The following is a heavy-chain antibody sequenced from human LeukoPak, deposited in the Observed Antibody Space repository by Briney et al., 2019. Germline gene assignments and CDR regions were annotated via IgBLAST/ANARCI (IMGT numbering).Heavy chain of an antibody. J-gene: IGHJ5*02. CDR1: GYTFTGYY. CDR2: INPNSGGT. Sequence: ASVKVSCKASGYTFTGYYMHWVRQAPGQGLEWMGWINPNSGGTSYAQKFQGRVTMTRDMSTSTVYMELSSLRSEDTAVYYCARQIVVVTAGTNWFDPWGQGTLVTVSS. CDR3: ARQIVVVTAGTNWFDP. D-gene: IGHD2-21*02. V-gene: IGHV1-2*02.